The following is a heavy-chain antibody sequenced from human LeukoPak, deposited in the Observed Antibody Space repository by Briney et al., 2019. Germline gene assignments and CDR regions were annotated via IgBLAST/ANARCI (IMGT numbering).Heavy chain of an antibody. D-gene: IGHD3-10*01. CDR1: GFTFSSYA. CDR2: ISDSGRST. CDR3: AKDYSRSDDSGTEKDLPFDY. J-gene: IGHJ4*02. Sequence: GGSLRLSCAASGFTFSSYAMSWVRQAPGTGLEWVSTISDSGRSTFYADSVKRRFTISRDNSKNTLYVQMHSLRAEDTAVYYCAKDYSRSDDSGTEKDLPFDYWGQGTLVTVSS. V-gene: IGHV3-23*01.